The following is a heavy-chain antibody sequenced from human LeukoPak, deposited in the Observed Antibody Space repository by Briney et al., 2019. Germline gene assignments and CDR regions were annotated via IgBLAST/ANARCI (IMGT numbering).Heavy chain of an antibody. Sequence: GGSLRLSCAASGFTFSSYWMTWVRQAPGKGLGWVASMNQDGSERYYVDSSRGRFTISRDNAKNSLSLQMNSLRAEDTAVYYCARDPERGSYFDYWGQGTPVTVSS. J-gene: IGHJ4*02. D-gene: IGHD1-26*01. CDR1: GFTFSSYW. V-gene: IGHV3-7*01. CDR2: MNQDGSER. CDR3: ARDPERGSYFDY.